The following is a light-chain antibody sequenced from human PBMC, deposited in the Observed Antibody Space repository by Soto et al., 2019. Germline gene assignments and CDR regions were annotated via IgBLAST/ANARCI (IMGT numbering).Light chain of an antibody. V-gene: IGLV2-23*01. CDR2: EAS. Sequence: QSVLTQPASVSGSPGQSITISCTGTATDVGSSNLVSWYQQHPGKVPKLIIYEASERPSGVSNRFSGSKSGNMASLTISGLQAEDEADYHCCSYAGSNTWVFGGGTKVTVL. CDR1: ATDVGSSNL. CDR3: CSYAGSNTWV. J-gene: IGLJ3*02.